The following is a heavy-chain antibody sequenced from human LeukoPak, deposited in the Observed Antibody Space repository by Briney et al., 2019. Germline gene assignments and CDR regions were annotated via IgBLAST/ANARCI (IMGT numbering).Heavy chain of an antibody. D-gene: IGHD1-20*01. Sequence: ASVKVSCKAPGGTFGSYAISWVRQAPGQGLEWMGGIIPIFGTANYAQKFQGRVTITADKSTSTAYMELSSLRSEDTAVYYCAGVRLNWKPTLRYNWFDPWGQGTLVTVSS. V-gene: IGHV1-69*06. CDR3: AGVRLNWKPTLRYNWFDP. CDR2: IIPIFGTA. CDR1: GGTFGSYA. J-gene: IGHJ5*02.